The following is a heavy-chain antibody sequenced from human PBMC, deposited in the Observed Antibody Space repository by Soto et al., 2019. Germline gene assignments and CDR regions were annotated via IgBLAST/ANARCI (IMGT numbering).Heavy chain of an antibody. V-gene: IGHV3-48*03. J-gene: IGHJ3*02. Sequence: GGSLRLSCAASGFTFSSYEMNWVRQAPGKGLEWVSYISSSGSTIYYADSVKGRFTISRDNAKNSLYLQMNSLRAEDTAVYYCARGRSYDSSGYARRAAFDIWGQGTMVTVSS. CDR1: GFTFSSYE. D-gene: IGHD3-22*01. CDR2: ISSSGSTI. CDR3: ARGRSYDSSGYARRAAFDI.